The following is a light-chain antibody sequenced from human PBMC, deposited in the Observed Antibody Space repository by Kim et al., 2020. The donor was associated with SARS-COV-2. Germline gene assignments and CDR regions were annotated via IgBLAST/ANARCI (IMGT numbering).Light chain of an antibody. CDR2: GAS. CDR1: QSVTSSY. CDR3: QQYSSSPPT. V-gene: IGKV3-20*01. J-gene: IGKJ4*01. Sequence: EIVLTQSPGTLSLSPGERATLSCRASQSVTSSYLAWYQQEPGQAPRLLSYGASSRDTGIPDRFSGSGSGTDFNLTISRLEPEDFAVYYCQQYSSSPPTFGGGTKVDIK.